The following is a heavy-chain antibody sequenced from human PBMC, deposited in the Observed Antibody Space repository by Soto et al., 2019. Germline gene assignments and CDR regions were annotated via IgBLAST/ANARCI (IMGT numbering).Heavy chain of an antibody. CDR2: IYYSGST. Sequence: SETLSLTCSVSGGSISSSSYYWGWIRQPPGKGLEWIGTIYYSGSTYYNPSLKSRVTISVEMSKNQFSLKLSSVTAADTAVYYCARLYCSGDNCYSHPIYFDYWGQGTLVTVSS. CDR3: ARLYCSGDNCYSHPIYFDY. V-gene: IGHV4-39*01. D-gene: IGHD2-15*01. CDR1: GGSISSSSYY. J-gene: IGHJ4*02.